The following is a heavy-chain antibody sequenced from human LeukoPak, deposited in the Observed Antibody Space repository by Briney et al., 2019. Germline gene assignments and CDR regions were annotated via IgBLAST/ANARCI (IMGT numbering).Heavy chain of an antibody. J-gene: IGHJ1*01. CDR3: ARGGAARLHFQN. V-gene: IGHV4-59*01. D-gene: IGHD6-6*01. CDR1: GGSISTYY. CDR2: IYHSRST. Sequence: SETLSLTCTVSGGSISTYYWNWIRQPPGKGLEWIGYIYHSRSTNYNPSLQSRVTISVDTSKNQFPLNLNSVTAADTAVYYCARGGAARLHFQNWGQGTLVTVSS.